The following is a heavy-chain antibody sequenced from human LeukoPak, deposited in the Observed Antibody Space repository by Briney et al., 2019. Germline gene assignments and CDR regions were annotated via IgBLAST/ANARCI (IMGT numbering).Heavy chain of an antibody. Sequence: PGGSLRLSCAASGFTFSSYSMNWVRQAPGKGLEWVSYISSSSSTIYYADSVKGRFTISRDNAKNSLYLQMNSLRAEDTAVYYCARGESMVRGVSTYYYYYMDVWGKGTTVTVSS. J-gene: IGHJ6*03. D-gene: IGHD3-10*01. CDR2: ISSSSSTI. CDR3: ARGESMVRGVSTYYYYYMDV. V-gene: IGHV3-48*04. CDR1: GFTFSSYS.